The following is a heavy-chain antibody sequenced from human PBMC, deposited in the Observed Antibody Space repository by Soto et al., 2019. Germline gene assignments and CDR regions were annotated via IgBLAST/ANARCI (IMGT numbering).Heavy chain of an antibody. CDR2: IYYSGNT. J-gene: IGHJ5*02. D-gene: IGHD4-17*01. CDR3: ARDATTVGKSWFGP. CDR1: GGSISSDGYC. V-gene: IGHV4-31*03. Sequence: QVQLQESGPGLVKPSQTLSLTCTVSGGSISSDGYCWSWIRQHPGKGLEWVGSIYYSGNTYYNPSLKSRVTISVDTSKNQFSLKVSSVTAADTAVYYCARDATTVGKSWFGPWGQGTLVTVSS.